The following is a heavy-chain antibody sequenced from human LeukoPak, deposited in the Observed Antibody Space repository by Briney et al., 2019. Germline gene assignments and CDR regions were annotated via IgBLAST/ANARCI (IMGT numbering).Heavy chain of an antibody. Sequence: GGSLRLSCAASGFTFSSYGMHWVRQAPGKGLEWVAVISYDGSNKYYADSVKGRFTISRDNSKNTLYLQMNSLRAEDTAVYYCAKIPPDYYDSGGYLTSDAFDIWGQGTMVTVSS. CDR1: GFTFSSYG. CDR2: ISYDGSNK. CDR3: AKIPPDYYDSGGYLTSDAFDI. V-gene: IGHV3-30*18. D-gene: IGHD3-22*01. J-gene: IGHJ3*02.